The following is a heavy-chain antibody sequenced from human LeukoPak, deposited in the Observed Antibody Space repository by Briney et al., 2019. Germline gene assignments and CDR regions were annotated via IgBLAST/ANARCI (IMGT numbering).Heavy chain of an antibody. CDR2: ISYDGNNK. D-gene: IGHD2-15*01. Sequence: GGSLRLSCAASGFTFSNYGIHWVRQAPGKGLEWVAVISYDGNNKYYADSVKGRFTISRDNSKNTLFLQMNSLRAEDTAVYYCAKGVDYCSGGSCPADYWGPGTLVTASS. CDR3: AKGVDYCSGGSCPADY. CDR1: GFTFSNYG. V-gene: IGHV3-30*18. J-gene: IGHJ4*02.